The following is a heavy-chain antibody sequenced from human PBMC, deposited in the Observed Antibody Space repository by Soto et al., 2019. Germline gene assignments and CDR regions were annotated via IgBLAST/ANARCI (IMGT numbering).Heavy chain of an antibody. CDR3: ARESSGIVGATTENDAFDI. V-gene: IGHV4-61*08. D-gene: IGHD1-26*01. Sequence: PSETLSLTCTVSGGSISSGGYYWSWIRQHPGKGLEWIGYIYYSGSTNYNPSLKSRVTISVDTSKNQFSLKLSSVTAADTAVYYCARESSGIVGATTENDAFDIWGQATIVNVSS. CDR2: IYYSGST. CDR1: GGSISSGGYY. J-gene: IGHJ3*02.